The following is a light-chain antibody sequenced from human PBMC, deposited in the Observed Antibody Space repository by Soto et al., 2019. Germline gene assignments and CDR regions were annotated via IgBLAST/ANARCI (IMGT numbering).Light chain of an antibody. V-gene: IGKV1-9*01. CDR1: QGISSY. CDR2: AAF. Sequence: DIQLTQSPSFLSASVGDRVTIACRASQGISSYLAWYQQQPGKAPKLLIYAAFTLQRGVPSRFSGIGSGTEFTLTISSLQPEDFATYYCQQLNSYPTFGGGTKVEIK. CDR3: QQLNSYPT. J-gene: IGKJ4*01.